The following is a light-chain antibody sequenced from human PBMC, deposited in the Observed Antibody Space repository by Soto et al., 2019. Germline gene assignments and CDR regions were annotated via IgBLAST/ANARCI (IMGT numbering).Light chain of an antibody. Sequence: DIQRTRSPSSLSSCVADRVTITCRASQTISNFLNWYQQKPGTAPKLLIYATSGLQSGVPSRFSGSGSGTDFTLTISSLQPEDFATYYCQQGYSSLTFGQGTRLEI. CDR3: QQGYSSLT. CDR2: ATS. CDR1: QTISNF. V-gene: IGKV1-39*01. J-gene: IGKJ5*01.